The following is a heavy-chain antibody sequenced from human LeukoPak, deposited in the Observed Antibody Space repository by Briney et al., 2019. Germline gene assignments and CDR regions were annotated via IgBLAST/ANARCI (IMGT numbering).Heavy chain of an antibody. Sequence: SETLSLTCTVSGGSISSSSYYWGWIRQPPGKGLEWIGSIYYSGSTYYNPSRKGRVTISVDTSKNQFSLKLSSVTAADTAVYYCVRKRITMVRGVITHNWCDRRGQGTLLTVSS. CDR1: GGSISSSSYY. CDR2: IYYSGST. J-gene: IGHJ5*02. V-gene: IGHV4-39*01. D-gene: IGHD3-10*01. CDR3: VRKRITMVRGVITHNWCDR.